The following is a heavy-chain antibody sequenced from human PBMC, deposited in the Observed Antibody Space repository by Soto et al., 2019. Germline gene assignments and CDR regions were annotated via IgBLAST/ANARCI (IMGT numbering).Heavy chain of an antibody. Sequence: TLSLTCTVSGGSISSGGYYWSWIRQHPGKGLEWIGYIYYSGSTYYNPSLKSRVTISVDTSKNQFSLKLSSVTAADTAVYYCARARSEGDYVWGSYRYGTFDYWGQGTLVTVSS. CDR1: GGSISSGGYY. CDR2: IYYSGST. J-gene: IGHJ4*02. D-gene: IGHD3-16*02. CDR3: ARARSEGDYVWGSYRYGTFDY. V-gene: IGHV4-31*03.